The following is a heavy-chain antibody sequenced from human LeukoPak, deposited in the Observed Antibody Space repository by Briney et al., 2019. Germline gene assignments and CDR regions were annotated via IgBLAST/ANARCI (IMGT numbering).Heavy chain of an antibody. D-gene: IGHD6-19*01. CDR2: ISWDGGNR. J-gene: IGHJ4*02. CDR1: GFTFDDYS. CDR3: ARAPRVYSSGWYWSN. V-gene: IGHV3-43*01. Sequence: PGGSLRLSCAASGFTFDDYSMHWVRQAPGKGLEWVSLISWDGGNREYADSVKGRFTISRDNAKNSLYLQMNSLRAEDTAVYYCARAPRVYSSGWYWSNWGQGTLVTVSS.